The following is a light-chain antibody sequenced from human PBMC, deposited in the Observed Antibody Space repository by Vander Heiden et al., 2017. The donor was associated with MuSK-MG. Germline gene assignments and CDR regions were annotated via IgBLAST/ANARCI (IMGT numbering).Light chain of an antibody. Sequence: IQMNQSPSSLSASVGDRVTISCQASQEVGKYLNWYQHKPGQAPKVLIYDVSSLEIGVPSRFSGSGSGTDFTLTISSLQPEDIATYYCQQFENLPWTFGQGTTVEIE. CDR1: QEVGKY. CDR3: QQFENLPWT. V-gene: IGKV1-33*01. J-gene: IGKJ1*01. CDR2: DVS.